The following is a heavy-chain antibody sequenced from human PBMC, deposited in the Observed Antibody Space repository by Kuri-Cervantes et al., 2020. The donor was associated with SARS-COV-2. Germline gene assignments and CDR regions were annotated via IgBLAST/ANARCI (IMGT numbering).Heavy chain of an antibody. V-gene: IGHV3-74*01. J-gene: IGHJ6*02. Sequence: LSLTCAASGFTFSSYWTHWVRQAPGKGLVWVSRINSDGSSTSYADSVKGRFTISRDNAKNTLYLQMNSLRAEDTAVYYCARVPSITMVRGANSYGMDVWGQGTTVTVSS. D-gene: IGHD3-10*01. CDR1: GFTFSSYW. CDR3: ARVPSITMVRGANSYGMDV. CDR2: INSDGSST.